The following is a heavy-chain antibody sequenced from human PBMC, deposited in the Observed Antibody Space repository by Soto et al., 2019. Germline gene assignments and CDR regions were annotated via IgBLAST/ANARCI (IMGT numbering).Heavy chain of an antibody. CDR1: GGSISSYY. CDR2: VYYSGST. V-gene: IGHV4-59*01. D-gene: IGHD2-2*01. J-gene: IGHJ5*02. Sequence: PSETLSLTCTVSGGSISSYYWSWFRQPPGKGLELIGYVYYSGSTNYNPSLRSRVNISVDTSKNQLSLKMSSVTAADTAVYYCARLGFYYQSLDPWGHGTLVTVS. CDR3: ARLGFYYQSLDP.